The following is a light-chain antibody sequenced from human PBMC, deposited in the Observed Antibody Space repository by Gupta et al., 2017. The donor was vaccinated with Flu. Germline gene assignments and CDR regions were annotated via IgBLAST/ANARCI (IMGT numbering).Light chain of an antibody. J-gene: IGLJ1*01. CDR3: AAWDDSLDGPYV. CDR2: SNN. CDR1: SSNFGSNT. Sequence: QSVLTQPPSASGTPGQRVTISCSGSSSNFGSNTVNWYQKLPGTAPKLLIYSNNQRPSGVPDRFSGSKSGTSAYLAISGLQSEDEADYYGAAWDDSLDGPYVFGTGTKVTVL. V-gene: IGLV1-44*01.